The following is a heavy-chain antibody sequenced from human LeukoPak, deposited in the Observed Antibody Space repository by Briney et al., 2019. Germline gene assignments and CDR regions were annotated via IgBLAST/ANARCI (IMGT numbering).Heavy chain of an antibody. CDR3: ASGSSGWYRSVAY. D-gene: IGHD6-19*01. CDR1: GFTFSDYY. J-gene: IGHJ4*02. Sequence: GGSLRLSCAASGFTFSDYYMSWIRQAPGKGLEWVSYISNSGSTIYYADSVKGRFTISRDNAKNSLSLHMNSLRAEDTAVYYCASGSSGWYRSVAYWGQGTLVTVSS. CDR2: ISNSGSTI. V-gene: IGHV3-11*01.